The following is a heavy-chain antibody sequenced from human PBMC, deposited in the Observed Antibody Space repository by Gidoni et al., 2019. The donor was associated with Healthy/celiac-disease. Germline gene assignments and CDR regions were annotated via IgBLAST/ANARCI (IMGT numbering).Heavy chain of an antibody. CDR1: GYTFTSYG. CDR2: ISAYNGNT. V-gene: IGHV1-18*01. Sequence: QVQLVQSGAEVKKPGASVKVSCKASGYTFTSYGISWVRQAPGQGLEWMGWISAYNGNTNYAQKLQGRVTMTTDTSTSTAYMELRSLRSDDTAVYYCARDEYSSSWYVVRGHLDYWGQGTLVTVSS. D-gene: IGHD6-13*01. J-gene: IGHJ4*02. CDR3: ARDEYSSSWYVVRGHLDY.